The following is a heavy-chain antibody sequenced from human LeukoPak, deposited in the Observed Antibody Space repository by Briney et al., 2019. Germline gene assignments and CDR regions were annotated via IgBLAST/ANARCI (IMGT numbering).Heavy chain of an antibody. Sequence: KTSETLSLTCTVSGGSISSSSYFWGWIRQPPGKGLEWIGNIYYSGSTSYNPSLKSRVTISVDTSKNQLSLRLTSVTAADTAVYYCARRTIVVVPAANNWFDPWGQGTLVTVSS. CDR3: ARRTIVVVPAANNWFDP. V-gene: IGHV4-39*01. CDR1: GGSISSSSYF. D-gene: IGHD2-2*01. J-gene: IGHJ5*02. CDR2: IYYSGST.